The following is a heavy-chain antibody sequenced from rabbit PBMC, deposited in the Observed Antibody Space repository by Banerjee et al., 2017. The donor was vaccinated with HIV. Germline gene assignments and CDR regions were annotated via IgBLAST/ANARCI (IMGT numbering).Heavy chain of an antibody. Sequence: QEQLEESGGDLVKPEGSLTLTCTASGFSFSSSYWICWVRQAPGKGLKYIACIYGGSSGNTYYASWAKGRFTISKTSSTTVTLQMTSLTAADTATYFCARYVAINADYDLWGPGTLVTVS. CDR1: GFSFSSSYW. CDR3: ARYVAINADYDL. J-gene: IGHJ4*01. V-gene: IGHV1S45*01. D-gene: IGHD2-1*01. CDR2: IYGGSSGNT.